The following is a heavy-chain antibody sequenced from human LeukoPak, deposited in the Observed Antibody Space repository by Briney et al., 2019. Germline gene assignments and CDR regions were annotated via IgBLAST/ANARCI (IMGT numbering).Heavy chain of an antibody. Sequence: GGSLRLSCAASGFTFSSYAMSWVRQAPGKGLEWVSAISGSGGSTYYADSVRGRFTISRDNSRNTLYLQMNSLRAEDTATYYCARRGGGQDFDYWGQGTLVIVSS. CDR1: GFTFSSYA. J-gene: IGHJ4*02. D-gene: IGHD4-23*01. CDR2: ISGSGGST. V-gene: IGHV3-23*01. CDR3: ARRGGGQDFDY.